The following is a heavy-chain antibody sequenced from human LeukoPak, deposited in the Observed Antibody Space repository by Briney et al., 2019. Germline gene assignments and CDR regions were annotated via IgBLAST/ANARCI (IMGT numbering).Heavy chain of an antibody. Sequence: PGGSLRLSCAASGFTFSSYDMHWVRQATGKGLEWVSAIGTAGGTYYPGSVKGRFTISRENAKNSLYLQMNSLRAGDTAVYYCARAELGELSIDIWGQGTMVTVSS. V-gene: IGHV3-13*01. J-gene: IGHJ3*02. CDR1: GFTFSSYD. CDR2: IGTAGGT. D-gene: IGHD3-16*02. CDR3: ARAELGELSIDI.